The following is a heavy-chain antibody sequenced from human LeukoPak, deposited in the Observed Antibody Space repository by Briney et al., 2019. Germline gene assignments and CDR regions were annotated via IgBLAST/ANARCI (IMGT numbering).Heavy chain of an antibody. V-gene: IGHV1-46*01. J-gene: IGHJ6*03. CDR2: INPSGGGT. CDR3: ARGYCSSTSCFLYYYYMDV. D-gene: IGHD2-2*01. Sequence: EASVKVSCKASGYTFTNYYMHWVRQAPGQGLEWMGLINPSGGGTSYAQNFQGRVTMTRDTSTSTVYMELSSLRSEDTAVYYCARGYCSSTSCFLYYYYMDVWGKGTTVTVSS. CDR1: GYTFTNYY.